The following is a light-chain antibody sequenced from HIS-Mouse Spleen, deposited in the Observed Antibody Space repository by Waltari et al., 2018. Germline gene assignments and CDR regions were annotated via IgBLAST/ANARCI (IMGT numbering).Light chain of an antibody. CDR1: ALPKQY. V-gene: IGLV3-25*03. CDR3: QSADSSGTYV. Sequence: SYELTQPPSVSVSPGQTARITCSGDALPKQYAYWYQQKPGKAPVLVMYEDSERPAGVAELFAGSSSGTTVTLTISGVQAEDEADYYCQSADSSGTYVFGTGTKVTVL. CDR2: EDS. J-gene: IGLJ1*01.